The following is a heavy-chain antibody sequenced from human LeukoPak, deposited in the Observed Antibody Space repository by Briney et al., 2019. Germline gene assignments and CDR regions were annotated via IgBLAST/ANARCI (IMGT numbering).Heavy chain of an antibody. V-gene: IGHV3-33*01. Sequence: GRSLRLSCAASGFTFSSYGMHWVRQAPGKGLEWVAVIWYDGSNKYYADSVKGRFTISRDNSKNTLYLQMNSLRAEDTAVYYCAREEDAFDIWGQGTMVTASS. CDR1: GFTFSSYG. CDR3: AREEDAFDI. CDR2: IWYDGSNK. J-gene: IGHJ3*02.